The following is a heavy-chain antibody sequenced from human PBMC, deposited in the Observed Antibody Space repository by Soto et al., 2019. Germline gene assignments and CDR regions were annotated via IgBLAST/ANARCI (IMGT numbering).Heavy chain of an antibody. CDR2: IGAADDP. D-gene: IGHD2-21*02. V-gene: IGHV3-13*05. CDR1: GFTFSAYD. J-gene: IGHJ6*02. Sequence: EVQLVESGGGVVQPGESLRLSCAASGFTFSAYDMHWVRQTTGKGLEWVSAIGAADDPYYLGSVKGRFTISRENAKQSLFLQMSALRVEDTAVYYCAGLSVTGGVDVWGQGTTVTVSS. CDR3: AGLSVTGGVDV.